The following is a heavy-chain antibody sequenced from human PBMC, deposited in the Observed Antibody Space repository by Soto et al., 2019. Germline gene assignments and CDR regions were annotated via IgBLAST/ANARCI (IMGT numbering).Heavy chain of an antibody. CDR2: IWYDGSNI. Sequence: GGSLRLACAASGFTFSTYGIHWDRQAPGKGRGWVAAIWYDGSNIYYAGSVQGRFTISRDNSKKTSFLQMRSLSVDGTAAYYFGRASDRTTVTRGGMDGWGQGTTVTVS. V-gene: IGHV3-33*01. D-gene: IGHD4-17*01. CDR1: GFTFSTYG. J-gene: IGHJ6*02. CDR3: GRASDRTTVTRGGMDG.